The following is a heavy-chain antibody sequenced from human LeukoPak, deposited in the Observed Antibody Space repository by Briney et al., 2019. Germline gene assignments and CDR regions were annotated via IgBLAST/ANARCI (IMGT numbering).Heavy chain of an antibody. CDR2: INPIFGTA. J-gene: IGHJ4*02. CDR3: ARSTNGEYYFDY. V-gene: IGHV1-69*13. Sequence: SVKVSCKASGGTFRSYAISWVRQAPGQGLEWMGGINPIFGTANYAQKFQGRVTITADESTSTAYMELSSLRSEDTAVYYCARSTNGEYYFDYWGQGTLVTVSS. D-gene: IGHD2-8*01. CDR1: GGTFRSYA.